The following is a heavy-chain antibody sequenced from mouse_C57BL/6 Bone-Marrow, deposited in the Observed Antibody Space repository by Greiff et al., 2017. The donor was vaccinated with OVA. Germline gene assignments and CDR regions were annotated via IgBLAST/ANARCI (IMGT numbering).Heavy chain of an antibody. Sequence: QVQLQQSGAELVRPGTSVKVSCKASGYAFTNYLIEWVKQRPGQGLEWIGVINPGSGGTNYNEKFKGKATLTADKSSSTAYMQLSSLTSEDSAVYFCARQLRPTGNYWGQGTTLTVSS. V-gene: IGHV1-54*01. CDR3: ARQLRPTGNY. CDR2: INPGSGGT. CDR1: GYAFTNYL. J-gene: IGHJ2*01. D-gene: IGHD3-2*02.